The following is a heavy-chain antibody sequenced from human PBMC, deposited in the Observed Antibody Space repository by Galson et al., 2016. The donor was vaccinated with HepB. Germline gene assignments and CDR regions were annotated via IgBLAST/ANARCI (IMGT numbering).Heavy chain of an antibody. CDR3: LTQIMTSLTHSFDM. CDR1: GFTVSNNY. J-gene: IGHJ3*02. D-gene: IGHD3-16*01. CDR2: IYSTGTT. V-gene: IGHV3-66*02. Sequence: SLRLSCAASGFTVSNNYMIWFRQAPGKVLEWVSLIYSTGTTSYADSVKGRFTISRDNSKNTLYLQMTSLRAEDTAVYYCLTQIMTSLTHSFDMWGQGTVVTVSS.